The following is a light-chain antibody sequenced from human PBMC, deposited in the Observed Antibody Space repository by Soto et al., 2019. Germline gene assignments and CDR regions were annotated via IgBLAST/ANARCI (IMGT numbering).Light chain of an antibody. Sequence: TQSPATLSLSPGDSVTLSCRASQSVRSNLAWYQQKPRQSPRLLIYGASTRATGIPDRFSGSGSGTDFTPTISRLEPEDFAVYYCQQYGSSPPITCGQGTRLEIK. J-gene: IGKJ5*01. CDR3: QQYGSSPPIT. V-gene: IGKV3-20*01. CDR2: GAS. CDR1: QSVRSN.